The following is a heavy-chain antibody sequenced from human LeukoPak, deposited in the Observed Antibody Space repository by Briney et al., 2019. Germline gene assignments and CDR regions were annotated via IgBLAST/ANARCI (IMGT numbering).Heavy chain of an antibody. CDR1: GFTFSSYA. Sequence: PGGSLRLSCAASGFTFSSYAMSWGRQAPGKGLEWVSAISGSGGSTYYADSVKGRFTISSDNSKNTLYLQMNSLRPEDTAVYYSAKGREKGSYGYWGQGTLVTVSS. CDR2: ISGSGGST. J-gene: IGHJ4*02. V-gene: IGHV3-23*01. CDR3: AKGREKGSYGY. D-gene: IGHD3-16*01.